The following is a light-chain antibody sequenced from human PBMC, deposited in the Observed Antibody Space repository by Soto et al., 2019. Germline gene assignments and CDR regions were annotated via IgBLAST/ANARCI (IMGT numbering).Light chain of an antibody. Sequence: EIVLTQSPGTLSLSPGEGATLSCRASQTISSRYLAWYQHKPGQAPRVLIYGASTRATGIPARFSGSGSGTEFTLTISSLQSEDFAVYYCQQYYKWPLVTFGPGTKVDIQ. CDR2: GAS. CDR1: QTISSRY. J-gene: IGKJ3*01. CDR3: QQYYKWPLVT. V-gene: IGKV3-15*01.